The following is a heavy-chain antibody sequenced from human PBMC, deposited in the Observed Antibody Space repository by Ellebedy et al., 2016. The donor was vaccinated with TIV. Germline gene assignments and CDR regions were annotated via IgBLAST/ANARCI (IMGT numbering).Heavy chain of an antibody. D-gene: IGHD3-10*01. CDR1: GFTFSSYS. CDR3: ATSGLENAFDI. Sequence: GESLKISXAASGFTFSSYSMNWVRQAPGKGLEWVSSISSSSGYIYDADSVKGRFTISRDNAKNSLFLQMNSLRAEDTALYYCATSGLENAFDIWGQGTLVTVSS. V-gene: IGHV3-21*01. J-gene: IGHJ3*02. CDR2: ISSSSGYI.